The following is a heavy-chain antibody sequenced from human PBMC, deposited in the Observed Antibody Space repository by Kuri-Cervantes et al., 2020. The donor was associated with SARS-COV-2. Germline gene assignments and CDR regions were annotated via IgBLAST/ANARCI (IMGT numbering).Heavy chain of an antibody. CDR2: ISSSSSYI. Sequence: GESLKISCAASGFTFSSYSMNWVRQAPGKGLEWVSSISSSSSYIYYADSVKGRFTISRDNAKNSLYLQMNSLRADDTAVYFCTRSSGYAPYLDGFDMWGQGTTVTVSS. CDR3: TRSSGYAPYLDGFDM. CDR1: GFTFSSYS. V-gene: IGHV3-21*04. D-gene: IGHD3-22*01. J-gene: IGHJ3*02.